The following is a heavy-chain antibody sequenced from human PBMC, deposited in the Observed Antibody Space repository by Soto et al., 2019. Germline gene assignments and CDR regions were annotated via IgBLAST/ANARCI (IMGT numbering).Heavy chain of an antibody. CDR1: GFRFEQYV. CDR3: LKDAPNGSIDD. Sequence: VQVVASGGGLVQPGRSLRLSCAVSGFRFEQYVMHVVRQAPGKGLECVSTVSPTGDTVAYADSVEGRFTVSRDNAKNSLYLQMNRLKGDDTAFYYCLKDAPNGSIDDWGQGTLVTVSS. V-gene: IGHV3-9*01. D-gene: IGHD3-10*01. CDR2: VSPTGDTV. J-gene: IGHJ4*02.